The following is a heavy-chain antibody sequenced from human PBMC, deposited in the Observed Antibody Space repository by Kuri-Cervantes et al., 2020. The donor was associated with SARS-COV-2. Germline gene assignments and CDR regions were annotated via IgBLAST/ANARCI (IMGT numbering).Heavy chain of an antibody. CDR2: TYYRSKWHN. CDR3: ARDPETSWYFDL. V-gene: IGHV6-1*01. CDR1: GDSVSSNSAA. J-gene: IGHJ2*01. D-gene: IGHD1-7*01. Sequence: SRASSGDSVSSNSAAWNWIRQSPSRGLEWLGRTYYRSKWHNDYAVSVKSRITINPDTSKNQFSLQLNSVTPEDMAVYYCARDPETSWYFDLWGRGTLVTVSS.